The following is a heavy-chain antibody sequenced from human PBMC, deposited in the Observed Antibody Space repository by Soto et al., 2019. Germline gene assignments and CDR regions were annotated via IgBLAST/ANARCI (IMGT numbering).Heavy chain of an antibody. CDR2: IYYSGNT. V-gene: IGHV4-59*08. D-gene: IGHD5-18*01. CDR1: GGSISSYY. J-gene: IGHJ4*02. CDR3: ATRIQLWSGPFDY. Sequence: SETLSLTCTVSGGSISSYYWSWIRQPPGKGLEWIGYIYYSGNTNYNPSLKSRVTISVDTSKNQFSLKLSSVTAADTAVYYCATRIQLWSGPFDYWGQGTLVTVSS.